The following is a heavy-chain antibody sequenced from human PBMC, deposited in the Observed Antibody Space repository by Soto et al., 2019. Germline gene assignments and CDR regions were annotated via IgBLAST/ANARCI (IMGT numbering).Heavy chain of an antibody. D-gene: IGHD6-13*01. CDR1: GFTFSSYA. Sequence: HPGGSLRLSCAASGFTFSSYAMSWVRQAPGKGLEWVSAISGSGGSTYYADSVKGRFTISRDNSKNTLYLQMNSLRAEDTAVYYCAKDQSAAGSFDYWGQGTLVTVSS. CDR3: AKDQSAAGSFDY. V-gene: IGHV3-23*01. CDR2: ISGSGGST. J-gene: IGHJ4*02.